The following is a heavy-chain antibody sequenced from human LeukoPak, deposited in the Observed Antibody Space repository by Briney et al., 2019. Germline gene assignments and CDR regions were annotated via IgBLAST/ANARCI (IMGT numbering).Heavy chain of an antibody. V-gene: IGHV3-23*01. Sequence: GGSLRLSCAASGFTFSSYAMSWVRQAPGKGLEWVSAISGSGGSTYYADSVKGRFTISRDNSKNTLYLQMNSLRAEDTAVCYCAKDYYDSSGSRIFDYWGQGTLVTVSS. CDR3: AKDYYDSSGSRIFDY. D-gene: IGHD3-22*01. CDR1: GFTFSSYA. CDR2: ISGSGGST. J-gene: IGHJ4*02.